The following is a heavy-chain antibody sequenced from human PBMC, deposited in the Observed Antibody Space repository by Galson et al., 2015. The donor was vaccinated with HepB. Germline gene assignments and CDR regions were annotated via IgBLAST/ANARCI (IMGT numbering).Heavy chain of an antibody. Sequence: SLRLSCAASGFTFSSYSMNWVRQAPGKGLEWVSYISSSSSTIYYADSVKGRFTISRDNAKNSLYLQMNSLRDEDTAVYYCARLPYYDSSGYYPRGVDYWGQGTLVTVSS. CDR1: GFTFSSYS. CDR3: ARLPYYDSSGYYPRGVDY. V-gene: IGHV3-48*02. J-gene: IGHJ4*02. D-gene: IGHD3-22*01. CDR2: ISSSSSTI.